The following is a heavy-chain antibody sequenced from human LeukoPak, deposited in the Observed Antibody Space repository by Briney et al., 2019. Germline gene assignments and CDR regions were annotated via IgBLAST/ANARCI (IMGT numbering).Heavy chain of an antibody. CDR1: GFTFSSYS. V-gene: IGHV3-21*01. J-gene: IGHJ6*02. D-gene: IGHD1-1*01. Sequence: PGGSLRLSCAASGFTFSSYSMNWVRQAPGKGLEWVSSISSSSSYIYYADSVKGRFTISRDNVKNSLYLQMNSLRAEDTAVYYCARDDTTNNYYYYYGMDVWGQGTTVTVSS. CDR3: ARDDTTNNYYYYYGMDV. CDR2: ISSSSSYI.